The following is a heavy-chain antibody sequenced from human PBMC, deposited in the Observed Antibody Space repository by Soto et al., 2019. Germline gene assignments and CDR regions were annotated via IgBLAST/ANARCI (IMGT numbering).Heavy chain of an antibody. CDR1: GFPFSSYA. V-gene: IGHV3-23*01. D-gene: IGHD2-2*01. J-gene: IGHJ4*02. CDR3: AKQLLGYCSSTSCQQGY. Sequence: PGGSLRLSCAASGFPFSSYAMSWVRQAPGKGLEWVSAISGSGGSTYYADSVKGRFTISRDNSKNTLYLQMNSLRAEDTAVYYCAKQLLGYCSSTSCQQGYWGQGTLVTVSS. CDR2: ISGSGGST.